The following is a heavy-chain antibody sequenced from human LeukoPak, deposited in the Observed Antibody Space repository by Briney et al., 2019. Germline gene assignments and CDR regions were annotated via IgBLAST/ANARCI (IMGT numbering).Heavy chain of an antibody. CDR2: ISGSGYFI. Sequence: GGSLRLSCTGSGFTFNNNTMNWVRQAPGKGLEWVSTISGSGYFIYYADSVKGRFTISRDNAKNTLFLQMNSLRAEDRAVYYCARDSRDCRGGSCYPDYWGQGTLVTVSS. D-gene: IGHD2-15*01. CDR1: GFTFNNNT. CDR3: ARDSRDCRGGSCYPDY. V-gene: IGHV3-21*04. J-gene: IGHJ4*02.